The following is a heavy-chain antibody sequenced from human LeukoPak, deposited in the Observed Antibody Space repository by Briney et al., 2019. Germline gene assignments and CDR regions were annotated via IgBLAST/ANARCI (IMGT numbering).Heavy chain of an antibody. CDR1: GYTFTSYG. CDR3: ARLGRSSWYHGGFDY. V-gene: IGHV1-18*01. CDR2: ISAYNGNT. J-gene: IGHJ4*02. Sequence: ASVKVSCKASGYTFTSYGISWVRQAPGQGLEWMGWISAYNGNTNYAQKLQGRVTMTTDTSTSTAYMELRSLRSDDTAVYYCARLGRSSWYHGGFDYWGQGTLVTVSS. D-gene: IGHD6-13*01.